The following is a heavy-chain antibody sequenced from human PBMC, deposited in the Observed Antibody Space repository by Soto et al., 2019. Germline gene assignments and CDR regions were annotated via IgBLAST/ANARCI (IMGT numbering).Heavy chain of an antibody. D-gene: IGHD3-16*01. V-gene: IGHV4-31*03. J-gene: IGHJ6*02. CDR1: GGSISSGGYY. Sequence: QVQLQESGPGLVKPSQTLSLTCTVSGGSISSGGYYWSWIRQHPGKGLEWIGYIYYSGSTYYNPSLKSRVTISVDTSKNQFALKLSSVTAADTSVYYCARDRLSGHPPRAYSYYDGMDVWGQGTTVTVSS. CDR2: IYYSGST. CDR3: ARDRLSGHPPRAYSYYDGMDV.